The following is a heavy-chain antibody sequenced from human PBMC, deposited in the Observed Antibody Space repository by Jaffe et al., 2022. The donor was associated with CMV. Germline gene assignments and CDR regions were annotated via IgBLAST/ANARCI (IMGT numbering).Heavy chain of an antibody. CDR1: GFTFDDYA. V-gene: IGHV3-9*01. J-gene: IGHJ4*02. D-gene: IGHD1-1*01. Sequence: EVQLVESGGGLVQPGRSLRLSCAASGFTFDDYAMHWVRQAPGKGLEWVSGISWNSGSIGYADSVKGRFTISRDNAKNSLYLQMNSLRAEDTALYYCAKDMGPSGELEPPYWGQGTLVTVSS. CDR3: AKDMGPSGELEPPY. CDR2: ISWNSGSI.